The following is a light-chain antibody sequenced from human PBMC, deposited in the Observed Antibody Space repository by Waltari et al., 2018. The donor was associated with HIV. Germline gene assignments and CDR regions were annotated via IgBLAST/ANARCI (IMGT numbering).Light chain of an antibody. CDR2: RNN. CDR3: VTWADRSSGPVV. J-gene: IGLJ2*01. V-gene: IGLV1-47*01. Sequence: QSVLTQPPSASGTPGQRITISCSGSSSKIGNNYVHWYQHLPGTAPKHLIYRNNQRASGVPDRCSGSKSGTSASLAISGLRSEDEADYYCVTWADRSSGPVVFGGGTKVTVL. CDR1: SSKIGNNY.